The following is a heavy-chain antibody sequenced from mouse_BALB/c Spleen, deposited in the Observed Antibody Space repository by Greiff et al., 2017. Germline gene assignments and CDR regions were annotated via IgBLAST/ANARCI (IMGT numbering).Heavy chain of an antibody. CDR1: GFAFSSYD. Sequence: EVMLVESGGGLVKPGGSLKLSCAASGFAFSSYDMSWVRQTPEKRLEWVAYISSGGGSTYYPDTVKGRFTISRDNAKNTLYLQMSSLKSEDTAMYYCARHDYRYGWFAYWGQGTLVTVSA. CDR2: ISSGGGST. V-gene: IGHV5-12-1*01. D-gene: IGHD2-14*01. J-gene: IGHJ3*01. CDR3: ARHDYRYGWFAY.